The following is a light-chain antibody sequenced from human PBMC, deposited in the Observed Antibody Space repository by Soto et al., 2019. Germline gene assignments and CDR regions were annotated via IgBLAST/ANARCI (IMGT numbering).Light chain of an antibody. J-gene: IGKJ2*01. Sequence: PGDSATLSCRASERVATSYFAWYQQRRGQAPTLLIYDTSTRATGVTDRFTGSGSGTEFTLTISSVEPEDFAVYYCQQYGRSPLYTFGQGTQLEI. CDR2: DTS. CDR3: QQYGRSPLYT. CDR1: ERVATSY. V-gene: IGKV3-20*01.